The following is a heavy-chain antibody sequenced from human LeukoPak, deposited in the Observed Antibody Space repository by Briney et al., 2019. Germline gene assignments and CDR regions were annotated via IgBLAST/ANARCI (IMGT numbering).Heavy chain of an antibody. V-gene: IGHV4-61*02. J-gene: IGHJ4*02. Sequence: SETLSLTCSVSGGSISSGSYYWSWIRQPAGKGLEWIGRIYTSGSTNYNPSLKSRVTISVDTSKNQFSLKLSSVTAADTAVYYCARDTWFGAGRTFDYWGQGTLVTVSS. CDR1: GGSISSGSYY. D-gene: IGHD3-10*01. CDR2: IYTSGST. CDR3: ARDTWFGAGRTFDY.